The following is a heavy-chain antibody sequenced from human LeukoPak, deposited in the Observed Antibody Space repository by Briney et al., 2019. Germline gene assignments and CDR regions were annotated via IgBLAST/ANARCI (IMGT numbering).Heavy chain of an antibody. Sequence: SETLSLTCAVYGGSFSGYYWSWIRQPPGKRVEWIGEINHSGSTNYNPSLKSRVTISVDTSKNQFSLKLSSVTAADTAVYYCARGLTLRYFASPHYMDVWGKGTTVTVSS. CDR1: GGSFSGYY. J-gene: IGHJ6*03. CDR2: INHSGST. CDR3: ARGLTLRYFASPHYMDV. D-gene: IGHD3-9*01. V-gene: IGHV4-34*01.